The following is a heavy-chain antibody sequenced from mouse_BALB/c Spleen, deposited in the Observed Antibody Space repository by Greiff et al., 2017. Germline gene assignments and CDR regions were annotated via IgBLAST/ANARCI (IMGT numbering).Heavy chain of an antibody. CDR1: GYTFTDYA. D-gene: IGHD1-1*01. Sequence: VQLQQSGAELVRPGVSVKISCKGSGYTFTDYAMHWVKQSHAKSLEWIGVISTYYGDASYNQKFKGKATMTVDKSSSTAYMELARLTSEDSAIYYCARSDYYGRGFDYWGQGTTLTVPS. V-gene: IGHV1S137*01. J-gene: IGHJ2*01. CDR2: ISTYYGDA. CDR3: ARSDYYGRGFDY.